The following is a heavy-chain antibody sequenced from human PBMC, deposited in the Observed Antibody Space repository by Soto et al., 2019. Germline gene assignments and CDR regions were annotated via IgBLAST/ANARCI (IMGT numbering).Heavy chain of an antibody. Sequence: GASVKVSCKASGGNFSSYAISWVRQAPGQGLEWMGGIIPIFGTANYAQKFQGRVTITADESTSTAYMELSSLRSEDTAVYYCARARYSYGWYYFDYWGQGTLVTVSS. CDR1: GGNFSSYA. CDR2: IIPIFGTA. V-gene: IGHV1-69*13. J-gene: IGHJ4*02. D-gene: IGHD5-18*01. CDR3: ARARYSYGWYYFDY.